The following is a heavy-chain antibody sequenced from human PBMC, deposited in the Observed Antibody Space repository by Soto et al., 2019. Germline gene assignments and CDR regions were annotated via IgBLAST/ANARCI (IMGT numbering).Heavy chain of an antibody. CDR1: RWTFSSYA. D-gene: IGHD3-9*01. CDR2: ISGSGGST. J-gene: IGHJ4*02. V-gene: IGHV3-23*01. Sequence: GGSQSLLCAASRWTFSSYAMSWVRQAQGEGLEWVSAISGSGGSTYYADSVKGRFTISRDNSKNTLYLQMNSLRAEDTAVFYCSKSVSAGLTGYYVSDWGQGALVTVSS. CDR3: SKSVSAGLTGYYVSD.